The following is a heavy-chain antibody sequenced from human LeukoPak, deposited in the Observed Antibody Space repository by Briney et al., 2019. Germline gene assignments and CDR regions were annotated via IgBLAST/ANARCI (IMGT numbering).Heavy chain of an antibody. CDR1: GGTFSSYA. J-gene: IGHJ4*02. CDR3: ARAPSYYGGHDY. V-gene: IGHV1-69*05. CDR2: IIPIFGTA. Sequence: SVKVSCKASGGTFSSYAISWVRQAPGQGLEWMGGIIPIFGTADYAQKFQGRVTITTDESTSTAYMELSSLRSEDTAVYYCARAPSYYGGHDYWGQGTLVTVSS. D-gene: IGHD4-23*01.